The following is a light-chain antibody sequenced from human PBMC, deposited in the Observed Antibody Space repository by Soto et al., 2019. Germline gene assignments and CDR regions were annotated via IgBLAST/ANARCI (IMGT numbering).Light chain of an antibody. CDR1: QRISSW. J-gene: IGKJ2*01. Sequence: DIQMTQSPSTLSASVGDRVTITCRASQRISSWLAWYQHKPGKAPKLLIYKASSLESGVPSRFSGSGSGTEFTLTISSLQPDDFATYYCQQYNSYSRYTFGQGTKLEIK. V-gene: IGKV1-5*03. CDR3: QQYNSYSRYT. CDR2: KAS.